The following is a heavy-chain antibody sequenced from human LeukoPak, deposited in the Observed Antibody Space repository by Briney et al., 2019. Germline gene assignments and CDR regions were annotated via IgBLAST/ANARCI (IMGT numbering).Heavy chain of an antibody. D-gene: IGHD3-3*01. CDR3: ARDGSYDFWNGYSYFDS. Sequence: ASVKVSCKASGYTFMSYGITWVRQAPGHGLEWMGWISAYNGDTHYAQKLQDRITMTTDTSTSTAHMELRSLRSVDTAVYYCARDGSYDFWNGYSYFDSWGQGTLVTVSS. J-gene: IGHJ4*02. CDR1: GYTFMSYG. CDR2: ISAYNGDT. V-gene: IGHV1-18*01.